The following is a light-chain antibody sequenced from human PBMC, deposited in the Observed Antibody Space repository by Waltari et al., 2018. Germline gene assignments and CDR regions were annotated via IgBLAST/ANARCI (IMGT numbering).Light chain of an antibody. V-gene: IGKV1-27*01. J-gene: IGKJ3*01. CDR1: QDIRDF. CDR2: GAS. CDR3: QTYNHAPLT. Sequence: DIQMTQSPSSLSVSVGDRVTVTCRASQDIRDFLAWYQQKPGGVPRLLIYGASTLQSGVPSRFSGSGSGTDFTLTIRSLQPDDVATYYCQTYNHAPLTFGPGTKVDIK.